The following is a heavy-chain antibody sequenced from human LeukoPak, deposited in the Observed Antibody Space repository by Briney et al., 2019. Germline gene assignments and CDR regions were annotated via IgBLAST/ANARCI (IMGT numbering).Heavy chain of an antibody. CDR3: ARVQGSSGPGIFEY. CDR2: INQDGSEK. V-gene: IGHV3-7*01. Sequence: GGSLRLSCAVSGFTFSNYWMSWVRQAPGKGLEWVANINQDGSEKYYVDSVKGRFTISRDNARSSLYLQMNSLRAEDTAVYYCARVQGSSGPGIFEYWGQGTLVPVSS. D-gene: IGHD6-19*01. J-gene: IGHJ4*02. CDR1: GFTFSNYW.